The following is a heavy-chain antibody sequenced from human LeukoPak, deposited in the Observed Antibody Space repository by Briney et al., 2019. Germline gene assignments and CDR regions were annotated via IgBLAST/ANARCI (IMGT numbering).Heavy chain of an antibody. CDR2: MNPNSGNT. Sequence: GASVKVSCKASGYTFTSYDINWVRQATGQGLEWMGWMNPNSGNTGYAQKFQGRVTMTRNTSISTAYMELRSLRSDDTAVYYCARDTWGSVLLWFGELLNPYYGMDVWGQGTTVTVSS. CDR3: ARDTWGSVLLWFGELLNPYYGMDV. V-gene: IGHV1-8*01. J-gene: IGHJ6*02. CDR1: GYTFTSYD. D-gene: IGHD3-10*01.